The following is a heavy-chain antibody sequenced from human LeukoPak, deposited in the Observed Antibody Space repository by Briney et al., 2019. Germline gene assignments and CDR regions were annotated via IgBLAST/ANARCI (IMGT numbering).Heavy chain of an antibody. J-gene: IGHJ4*02. CDR2: IYYSVDT. D-gene: IGHD3-22*01. V-gene: IGHV4-59*01. CDR3: ARRRYYDSSGYNPTYYFDY. Sequence: PSETLSLTCAVSGDSIIGSYWSWIRQAPGKGLEWIGYIYYSVDTDYNPSLKSRVTISVGMSKKQISLRLASVTAADTAVYYCARRRYYDSSGYNPTYYFDYWGQGILVTVSS. CDR1: GDSIIGSY.